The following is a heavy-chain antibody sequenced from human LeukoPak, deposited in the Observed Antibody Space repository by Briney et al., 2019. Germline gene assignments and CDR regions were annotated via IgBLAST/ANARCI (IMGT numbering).Heavy chain of an antibody. CDR2: IYSGGST. J-gene: IGHJ6*02. D-gene: IGHD3-10*01. Sequence: GGSLRLSCAASGFTVSSNYMSWVRQAPGKGLEWVSVIYSGGSTYYADSVKGRFTISRDNSKNTLYLQMNSLRAEDTAVYYCSYGPHYYYGMDVWGQGTTVTVSS. CDR1: GFTVSSNY. V-gene: IGHV3-53*01. CDR3: SYGPHYYYGMDV.